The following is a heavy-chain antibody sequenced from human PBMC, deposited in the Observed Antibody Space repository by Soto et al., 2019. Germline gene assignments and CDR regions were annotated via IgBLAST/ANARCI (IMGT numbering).Heavy chain of an antibody. CDR1: GGTFSSYA. CDR2: IIPIFGTA. D-gene: IGHD1-26*01. CDR3: ARVVQVGAEYYYNGMDV. V-gene: IGHV1-69*01. Sequence: QVQLVQSGAEVKKPGSSVKVSCKASGGTFSSYAISWVRQAPGQGLEWMGGIIPIFGTANYAQKFQGRVTITADESTRTAYMELSSLRSEDTAVYYWARVVQVGAEYYYNGMDVWGQGTTVTVSS. J-gene: IGHJ6*02.